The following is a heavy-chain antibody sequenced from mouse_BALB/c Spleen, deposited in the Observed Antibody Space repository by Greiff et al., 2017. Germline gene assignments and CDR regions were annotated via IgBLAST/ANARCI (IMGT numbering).Heavy chain of an antibody. V-gene: IGHV3-8*02. Sequence: EVQLVESGPSLVKPPQTLSLTCSVTGDSITSGYWNWIRKFPGNKLEYMGYISYSGSTYYNPSLKSRISITRDTSKNQYYLQLNSVTTEDTATYYCARYYYGSSYYWYFDVWGAGTTVTVSS. CDR1: GDSITSGY. CDR2: ISYSGST. CDR3: ARYYYGSSYYWYFDV. D-gene: IGHD1-1*01. J-gene: IGHJ1*01.